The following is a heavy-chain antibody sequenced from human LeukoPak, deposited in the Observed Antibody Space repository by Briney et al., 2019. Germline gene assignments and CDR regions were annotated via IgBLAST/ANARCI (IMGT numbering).Heavy chain of an antibody. J-gene: IGHJ4*02. CDR3: ARVGDAANDSSGYSIDY. Sequence: SETLSLTCAVYGGSFSGYYWSWIRQPPGKGLEWIGEINHSGSTNYNPSLKSRVTISVDTSKNQFSLKLSSVTAADTAVYHCARVGDAANDSSGYSIDYWGQGTLVTVSS. D-gene: IGHD3-22*01. CDR2: INHSGST. V-gene: IGHV4-34*01. CDR1: GGSFSGYY.